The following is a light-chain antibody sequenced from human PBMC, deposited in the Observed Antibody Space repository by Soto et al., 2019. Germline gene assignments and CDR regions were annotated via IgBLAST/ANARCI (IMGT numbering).Light chain of an antibody. J-gene: IGKJ5*01. CDR2: GAS. V-gene: IGKV3-20*01. CDR3: QQYGSSPPIT. Sequence: EIVLTQSPGTLSLSPGERATLSCRASQSVTSRYLAWYQPKPGQAPRLLIYGASTRATGIPARFSGSGSGTEFTLTISSLQSEDFAVYYCQQYGSSPPITFGQGTRLEIK. CDR1: QSVTSRY.